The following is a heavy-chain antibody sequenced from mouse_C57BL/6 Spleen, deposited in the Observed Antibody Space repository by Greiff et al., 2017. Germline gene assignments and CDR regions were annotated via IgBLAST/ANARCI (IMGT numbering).Heavy chain of an antibody. V-gene: IGHV5-16*01. CDR1: GFTFSDYY. Sequence: EVMLVESEGGLVQPGSSMKLSCTASGFTFSDYYMAWVRQVPEKGLEWVANINYDGSSTYYLDSLKSRFIISRDNAKNTLYLQMSSLKSEDTATYYCARDNGCWYFGVWGTGTTVTVSS. CDR3: ARDNGCWYFGV. D-gene: IGHD2-2*01. CDR2: INYDGSST. J-gene: IGHJ1*03.